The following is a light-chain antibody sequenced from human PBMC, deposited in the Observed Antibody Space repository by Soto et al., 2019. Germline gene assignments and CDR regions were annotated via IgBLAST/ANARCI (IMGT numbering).Light chain of an antibody. CDR2: ATS. CDR1: QSISYF. Sequence: DIQMTQAPSSLSASVGDRGTITCRASQSISYFLNWYQQKPGKAPNLLIYATSTLQSGVPSRFSGNGSGTDFTLTISSLRPEDFGTYYCQQTFSTLWTFGQGTNVEIK. V-gene: IGKV1-39*01. CDR3: QQTFSTLWT. J-gene: IGKJ1*01.